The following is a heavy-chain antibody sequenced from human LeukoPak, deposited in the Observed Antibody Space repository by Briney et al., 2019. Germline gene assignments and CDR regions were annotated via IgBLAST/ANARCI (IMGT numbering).Heavy chain of an antibody. CDR2: INPNSGGT. CDR3: ARAPHRCSGGSCLDY. CDR1: GYTFTGYY. D-gene: IGHD2-15*01. V-gene: IGHV1-2*04. Sequence: ASVMVSCKASGYTFTGYYMHWVRQAPGQGLEWMGWINPNSGGTNYAQKFQGWVTMTRDTSISTAYMELSRLRSDDTAVYYCARAPHRCSGGSCLDYWGQGTLVTVSS. J-gene: IGHJ4*02.